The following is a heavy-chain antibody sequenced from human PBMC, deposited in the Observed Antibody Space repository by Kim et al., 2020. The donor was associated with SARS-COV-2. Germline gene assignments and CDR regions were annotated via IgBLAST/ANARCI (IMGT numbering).Heavy chain of an antibody. V-gene: IGHV3-7*03. D-gene: IGHD6-25*01. CDR2: IKQDGGEE. CDR3: ASDRSGYKN. CDR1: GFTFSRNW. Sequence: GGSLRLSCAASGFTFSRNWMSWVRQAPGKGPEWVANIKQDGGEEKYVDSVKGRFTISRDNAKYSLSLQMNSLRVDATAVYICASDRSGYKNWGPGNLVTV. J-gene: IGHJ4*02.